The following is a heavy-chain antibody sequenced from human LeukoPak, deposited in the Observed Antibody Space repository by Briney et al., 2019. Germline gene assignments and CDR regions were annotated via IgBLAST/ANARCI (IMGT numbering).Heavy chain of an antibody. V-gene: IGHV1-69*05. D-gene: IGHD2-2*01. J-gene: IGHJ3*02. Sequence: ASVKVSCKASGGTFSSYAISWVRQAPGQGLEWMGRIIPIFGTANYAQKFQGRVTITTDESTSTAYMELSSLRSEDTAVYYCARGWYCSSTSCYFDAFDIWGQGTMVTVSS. CDR1: GGTFSSYA. CDR3: ARGWYCSSTSCYFDAFDI. CDR2: IIPIFGTA.